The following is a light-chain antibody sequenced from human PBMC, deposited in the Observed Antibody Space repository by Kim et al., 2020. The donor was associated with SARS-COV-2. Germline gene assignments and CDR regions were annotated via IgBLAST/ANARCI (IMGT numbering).Light chain of an antibody. Sequence: ERSPCVCLYTPRLIRSDLFWYQQKPGQAPRLRIYGASTRATGIPARFSGSGSGTDFPFTISTLESEDFSVYYCKQYYNSPLTFGEGTKVDIK. V-gene: IGKV3D-7*01. CDR2: GAS. J-gene: IGKJ1*01. CDR3: KQYYNSPLT. CDR1: PRLIRSD.